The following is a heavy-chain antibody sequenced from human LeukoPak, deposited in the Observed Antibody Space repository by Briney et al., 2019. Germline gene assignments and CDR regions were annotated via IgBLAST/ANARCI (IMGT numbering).Heavy chain of an antibody. V-gene: IGHV3-7*01. J-gene: IGHJ4*02. CDR2: IKQDGSEK. CDR3: ARDSHSSGWYHGLFDY. Sequence: LGGSLRLSCAASGFTFSSYAMSWVRQAPGKGLEWVANIKQDGSEKYYVDSVKGRFTISRDNAKNSLYLQMNSLRAEDTAVYYCARDSHSSGWYHGLFDYWGQGTLVTVSS. CDR1: GFTFSSYA. D-gene: IGHD6-19*01.